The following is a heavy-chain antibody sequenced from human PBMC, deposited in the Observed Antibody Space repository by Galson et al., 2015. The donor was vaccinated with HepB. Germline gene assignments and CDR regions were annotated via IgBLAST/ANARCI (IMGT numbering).Heavy chain of an antibody. V-gene: IGHV5-10-1*01. Sequence: QSGAEVKKPGESLRISCKGSGYSFTSYWISWVRQMPGKGLEWMGRIDPSDSYTNYSPSFQGHVTISADKSISTAYLQWSSLKATDTAMYYCARLPSSGWYREGVYGMDVWGQGTTVTVSS. CDR2: IDPSDSYT. CDR3: ARLPSSGWYREGVYGMDV. D-gene: IGHD6-19*01. J-gene: IGHJ6*02. CDR1: GYSFTSYW.